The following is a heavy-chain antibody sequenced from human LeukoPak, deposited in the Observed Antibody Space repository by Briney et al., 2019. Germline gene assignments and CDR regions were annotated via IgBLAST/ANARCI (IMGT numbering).Heavy chain of an antibody. D-gene: IGHD3-22*01. CDR2: IGLSGSPL. CDR1: VFPFSRFY. CDR3: ARKDFSSGSLSS. V-gene: IGHV3-11*04. J-gene: IGHJ5*02. Sequence: GGSLRLSRAVSVFPFSRFYMSWIRLAPGKGLEWISYIGLSGSPLDYADSVKGRFTISRDNDKNSLYLDMNSLRAEDTAVYYCARKDFSSGSLSSWGQGTPVTVSS.